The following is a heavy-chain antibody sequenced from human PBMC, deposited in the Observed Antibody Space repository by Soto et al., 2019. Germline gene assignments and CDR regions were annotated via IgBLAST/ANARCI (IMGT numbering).Heavy chain of an antibody. D-gene: IGHD3-16*01. CDR3: AKDRYGRTYVSFDY. CDR2: ISWNSGSI. J-gene: IGHJ4*02. Sequence: GGSLRLSCAASGFTFDDYAMHWVRQAPGKGLEWVSGISWNSGSIGYADSVKGRFTISRDNAKNSLYLQMNSLRAEDTALYYCAKDRYGRTYVSFDYWGQGVLFTVSS. V-gene: IGHV3-9*01. CDR1: GFTFDDYA.